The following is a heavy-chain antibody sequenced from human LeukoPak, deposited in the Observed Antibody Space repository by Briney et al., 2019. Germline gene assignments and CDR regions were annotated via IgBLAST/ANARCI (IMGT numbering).Heavy chain of an antibody. CDR1: GFTFSSFS. V-gene: IGHV3-48*02. D-gene: IGHD2-2*01. Sequence: PGGSLRLSCAASGFTFSSFSMNWVRQAPGKGLEWLSYISGSSSIVYYGDSVKGRFTISRDNAKNSLYLQMNSLRDEDTAVYYCARGLDCSTTSCYRGSFDYWGQGTLVTVSS. CDR2: ISGSSSIV. J-gene: IGHJ4*02. CDR3: ARGLDCSTTSCYRGSFDY.